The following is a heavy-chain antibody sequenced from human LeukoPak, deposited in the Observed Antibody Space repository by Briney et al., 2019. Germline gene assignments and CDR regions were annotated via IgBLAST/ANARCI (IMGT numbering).Heavy chain of an antibody. V-gene: IGHV4-34*01. CDR2: INHSGST. J-gene: IGHJ4*02. CDR3: ARWYYYDSSGYD. D-gene: IGHD3-22*01. Sequence: PSETLSLTCAVYGGSFSGHYWSWIRQPPGKGLEWIGEINHSGSTNYNPSLKSRVTISVDTSKNQFSLKLSSVTAADTAVYYCARWYYYDSSGYDWGQGTLVTVSS. CDR1: GGSFSGHY.